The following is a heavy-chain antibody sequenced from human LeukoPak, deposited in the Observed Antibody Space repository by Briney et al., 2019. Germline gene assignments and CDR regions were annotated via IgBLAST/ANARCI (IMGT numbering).Heavy chain of an antibody. D-gene: IGHD3-10*01. V-gene: IGHV3-66*01. Sequence: QPEPSLRLSCAASGFTVSSNYMSWVRQAPGKGLEWVSVIYSGGSTYYADSVMGRFIISRDNSKNTLYLQMNSLRAEDTAVYYCARWFGLDYWGQGTLVTASS. CDR3: ARWFGLDY. J-gene: IGHJ4*02. CDR2: IYSGGST. CDR1: GFTVSSNY.